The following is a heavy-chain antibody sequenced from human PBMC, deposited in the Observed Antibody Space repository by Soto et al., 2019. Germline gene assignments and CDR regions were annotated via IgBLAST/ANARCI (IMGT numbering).Heavy chain of an antibody. CDR2: IYYSGST. J-gene: IGHJ3*02. CDR1: GGSSRGYD. V-gene: IGHV4-59*01. Sequence: ASETLSLRWSVAGGSSRGYDGSWIRQPPGKGLEWIGYIYYSGSTNYNPSLKSRVTISVDTSKNQFSLKVSSVTSADTAVYYCARASDGSGYGAFDIWGQGTLVTVSS. CDR3: ARASDGSGYGAFDI. D-gene: IGHD3-22*01.